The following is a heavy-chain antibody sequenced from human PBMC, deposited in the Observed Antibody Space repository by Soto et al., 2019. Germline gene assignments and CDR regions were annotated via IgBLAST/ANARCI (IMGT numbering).Heavy chain of an antibody. D-gene: IGHD6-19*01. Sequence: PSETLSLTCAVSGGSISSTDWSTWVRQPPGKGLEWIGEIYHSGTTNYNPSLKSRVTISLDKSKNQFSLTLSSVTAADTAVYYCARVHVMGVAGSTFDYWGHGTLVTVLL. CDR2: IYHSGTT. CDR3: ARVHVMGVAGSTFDY. CDR1: GGSISSTDW. V-gene: IGHV4-4*02. J-gene: IGHJ4*01.